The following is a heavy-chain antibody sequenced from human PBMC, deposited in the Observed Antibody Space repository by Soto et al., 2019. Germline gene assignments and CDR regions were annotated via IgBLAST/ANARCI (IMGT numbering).Heavy chain of an antibody. J-gene: IGHJ5*02. V-gene: IGHV3-23*01. Sequence: EVPLLESGGGLVQPGGSLRLSCAASGFTFSSYAMSWVRQAPGKGLEWVSAISGSGGSTYYADSVKGRFTISRDNSKNTLYLQMNSLRAEDTAVYYCAKDTLRPRLGELSSWGQGTLVTVSS. CDR3: AKDTLRPRLGELSS. CDR1: GFTFSSYA. D-gene: IGHD3-16*02. CDR2: ISGSGGST.